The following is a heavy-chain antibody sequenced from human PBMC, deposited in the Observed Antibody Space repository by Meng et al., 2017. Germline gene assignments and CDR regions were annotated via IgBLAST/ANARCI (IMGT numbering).Heavy chain of an antibody. V-gene: IGHV4-61*01. D-gene: IGHD3-10*01. CDR3: ARDGDYYGSGSYYYYFDY. CDR2: IYYSGST. CDR1: GGSVSSGSYY. Sequence: GHLQGSGPGLVRPSETLSLTCTVSGGSVSSGSYYWSWIRQPPGKGLEWIGYIYYSGSTNYNPSLKSRVTISVDTSKNQFSLKLSSVTAADTAVYYCARDGDYYGSGSYYYYFDYWGQGTLVTVS. J-gene: IGHJ4*02.